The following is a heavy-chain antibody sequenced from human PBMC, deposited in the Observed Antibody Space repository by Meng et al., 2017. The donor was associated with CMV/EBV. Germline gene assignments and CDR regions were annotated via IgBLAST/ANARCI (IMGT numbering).Heavy chain of an antibody. D-gene: IGHD2-8*01. CDR1: GGSISSYY. CDR3: ARLHPLSYCTNGACSGPWFDP. CDR2: IYYSGST. Sequence: QVQLQESGPGLVKPSETLSLTCTVSGGSISSYYWSWIRQPPGKGLEWIGYIYYSGSTNYNPSLKSRVTISVDTSKNQFSLKLSSVTAADTAVYYCARLHPLSYCTNGACSGPWFDPWGQGTLVTVSS. V-gene: IGHV4-59*01. J-gene: IGHJ5*02.